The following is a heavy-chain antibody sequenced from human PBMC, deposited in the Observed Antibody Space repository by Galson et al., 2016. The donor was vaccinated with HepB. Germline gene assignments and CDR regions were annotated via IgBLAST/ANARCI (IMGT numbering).Heavy chain of an antibody. Sequence: SLRLSCAASGFTFGTYAVNWVRQAPGKGLEWVSAVGGGGTAYYADSVKGRFTVSRDNSKNTLDLHMYRLRVEDTAVYYCAKARGAKDAAYYFDFWGDGTLVTVSS. CDR2: VGGGGTA. CDR3: AKARGAKDAAYYFDF. D-gene: IGHD2-15*01. CDR1: GFTFGTYA. J-gene: IGHJ4*01. V-gene: IGHV3-23*01.